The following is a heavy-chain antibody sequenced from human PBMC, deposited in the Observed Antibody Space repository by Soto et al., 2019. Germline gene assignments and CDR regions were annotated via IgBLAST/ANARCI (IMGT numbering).Heavy chain of an antibody. D-gene: IGHD6-6*01. J-gene: IGHJ5*02. CDR1: GGSFSSFA. Sequence: KVSCKASGGSFSSFAFSWVRQAPGQGLEWMGGIIPMFGSANYAQEFLGRVTFTADDSTSTAYMEISGLTFEDTAFYYCAKDLTRQLAYWLDPWGQGTQVTVSS. CDR3: AKDLTRQLAYWLDP. V-gene: IGHV1-69*01. CDR2: IIPMFGSA.